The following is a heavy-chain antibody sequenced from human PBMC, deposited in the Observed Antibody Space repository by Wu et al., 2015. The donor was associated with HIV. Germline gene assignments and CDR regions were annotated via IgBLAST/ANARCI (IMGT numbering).Heavy chain of an antibody. CDR1: GYIFNSHG. V-gene: IGHV1-18*01. Sequence: QVQLVQSGAEVKKPGASVKVSCKASGYIFNSHGISWVRQAPGQGLEWMGWISPYNGYKKYAQKLQGRVTMTTDTSTSTAYMELRSLKSEDTAVYYCGRDEGGNYPGAFDYWGQGTLVTVSS. D-gene: IGHD5-24*01. CDR3: GRDEGGNYPGAFDY. CDR2: ISPYNGYK. J-gene: IGHJ4*02.